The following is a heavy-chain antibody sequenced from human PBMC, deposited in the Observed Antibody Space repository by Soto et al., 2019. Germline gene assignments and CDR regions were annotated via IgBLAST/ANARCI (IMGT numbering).Heavy chain of an antibody. CDR3: AIVLDYYDSSGYSNVYWFDP. Sequence: SVKVSCKASGGTFSSYAISWVRQAPGQGLEWMGGIIPIFGTANYAQKFQGRVTITAGESTSTAYMELSSLRSEDTAVYYFAIVLDYYDSSGYSNVYWFDPWGQGTLVTVSS. D-gene: IGHD3-22*01. V-gene: IGHV1-69*13. CDR2: IIPIFGTA. J-gene: IGHJ5*02. CDR1: GGTFSSYA.